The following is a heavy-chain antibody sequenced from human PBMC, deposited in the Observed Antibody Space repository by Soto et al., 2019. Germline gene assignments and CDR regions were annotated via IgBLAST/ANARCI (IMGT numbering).Heavy chain of an antibody. D-gene: IGHD2-2*01. CDR1: GSTFSSYA. V-gene: IGHV1-69*13. Sequence: GASVKVSCKASGSTFSSYAISWVRPAPGQGLELMGGIIPIFGTAIYAQKFQGRVTITADESTSTAYMELSSLRSEETAVYYCARAIRYCSSTSCPMDVWGQGTTVTVSS. CDR3: ARAIRYCSSTSCPMDV. CDR2: IIPIFGTA. J-gene: IGHJ6*02.